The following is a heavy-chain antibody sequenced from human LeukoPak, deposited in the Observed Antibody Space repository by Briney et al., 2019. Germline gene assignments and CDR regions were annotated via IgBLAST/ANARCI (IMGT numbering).Heavy chain of an antibody. J-gene: IGHJ5*02. CDR1: GYTFTSYD. Sequence: ASVMVSCKASGYTFTSYDINWVRQATGQGLEWMGWMNPNSGNTGYAQKFQGRVTMTRNTSISTAYMELSSLRSEDTAVYYCARRSSGWYNWFAPWGQGTLLSDSS. V-gene: IGHV1-8*01. CDR3: ARRSSGWYNWFAP. D-gene: IGHD6-19*01. CDR2: MNPNSGNT.